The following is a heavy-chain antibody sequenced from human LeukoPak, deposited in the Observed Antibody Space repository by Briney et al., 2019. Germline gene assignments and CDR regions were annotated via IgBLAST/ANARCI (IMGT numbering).Heavy chain of an antibody. D-gene: IGHD3-10*01. Sequence: GGSLRLSCAASGFTFSSYAMHWVRRAPGKGLEWVAVISYDGSNKYYADSVKGRFTISRDNAKNSLYLQMNSLRAEDTAVYFCARDAFGESAYWGQGTLVTVSS. CDR2: ISYDGSNK. CDR1: GFTFSSYA. CDR3: ARDAFGESAY. V-gene: IGHV3-30-3*01. J-gene: IGHJ4*02.